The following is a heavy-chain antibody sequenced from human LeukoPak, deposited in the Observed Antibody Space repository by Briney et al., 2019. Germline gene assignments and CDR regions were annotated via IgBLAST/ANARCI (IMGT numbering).Heavy chain of an antibody. D-gene: IGHD1-26*01. V-gene: IGHV1-46*01. CDR2: INPSGGSA. CDR3: ARATGGSYTPPPFDY. CDR1: GYTFTSYY. Sequence: ASVKVSCKASGYTFTSYYMHWVRQAPGQGLEWMGIINPSGGSASYAQKFQGRVTMTRDTSTSTVYMELSSLRSEDTAVYYCARATGGSYTPPPFDYWGQGALVTVSS. J-gene: IGHJ4*02.